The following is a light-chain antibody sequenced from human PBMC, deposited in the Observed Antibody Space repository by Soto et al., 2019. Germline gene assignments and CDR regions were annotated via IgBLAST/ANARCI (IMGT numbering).Light chain of an antibody. CDR1: QSVSSD. CDR3: QQYYSWPLT. V-gene: IGKV3-15*01. J-gene: IGKJ5*01. CDR2: GAS. Sequence: EILMTQSPVTLSVSPGERATLSCRASQSVSSDLVWYQRKPGQAPRPLIFGASTRATGVPARFTGSGSGTEFTLTIASLQSEDFAVYYCQQYYSWPLTFGGGTRLE.